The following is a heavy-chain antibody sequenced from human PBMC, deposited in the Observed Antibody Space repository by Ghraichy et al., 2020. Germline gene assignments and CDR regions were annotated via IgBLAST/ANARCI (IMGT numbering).Heavy chain of an antibody. CDR1: GFTFSPYA. Sequence: GGSLRLSCAASGFTFSPYAMTWVRQAPGKGLEWVSGITGSGGITYYADSLKGRFTISRDNSKSTLYLQMNSLRAEDAAVYYCAKSSDSSFYLYYFDFWGQGTLVTVSS. V-gene: IGHV3-23*01. J-gene: IGHJ4*02. CDR3: AKSSDSSFYLYYFDF. CDR2: ITGSGGIT. D-gene: IGHD3-22*01.